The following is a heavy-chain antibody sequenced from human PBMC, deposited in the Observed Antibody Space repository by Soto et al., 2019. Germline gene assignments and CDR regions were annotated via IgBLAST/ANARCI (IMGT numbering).Heavy chain of an antibody. CDR3: ARGDIVVVPAAPPAGAGGMDV. Sequence: QVQLVQSGAEVKKPGSSVKVSCKASGGTFSSYAISWVRQAPGQGLEWMGGVIPIFGTANYAQKFQGRGTITADESTSTAYMELSSLRSEDTAVYYCARGDIVVVPAAPPAGAGGMDVWGQGTTVTVSS. D-gene: IGHD2-2*01. V-gene: IGHV1-69*01. CDR1: GGTFSSYA. CDR2: VIPIFGTA. J-gene: IGHJ6*02.